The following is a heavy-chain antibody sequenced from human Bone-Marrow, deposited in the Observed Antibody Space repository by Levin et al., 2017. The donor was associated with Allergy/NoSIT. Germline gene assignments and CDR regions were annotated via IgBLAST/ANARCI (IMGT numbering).Heavy chain of an antibody. CDR3: AKEIFGVQNYYYGLDV. D-gene: IGHD3-3*01. CDR1: GFTFTYYG. J-gene: IGHJ6*02. V-gene: IGHV3-30*18. Sequence: GGSLRLSCAASGFTFTYYGMHWVRQAPGKGLEWVAVISYDGNDSNYADSVKGRFTISRDNSNNPLFLQVISLKPEDTAVYYCAKEIFGVQNYYYGLDVWGPGTTVTVSS. CDR2: ISYDGNDS.